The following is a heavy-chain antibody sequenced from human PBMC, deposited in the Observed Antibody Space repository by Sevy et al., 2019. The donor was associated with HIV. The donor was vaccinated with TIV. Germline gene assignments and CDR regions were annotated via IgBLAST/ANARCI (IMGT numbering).Heavy chain of an antibody. CDR2: IDRTGYT. Sequence: SETLSLTCAVSGDSLTSDSHYWGWIRHLPGKGLEWIGSIDRTGYTFYNPSLRSRATISIDISNNQFALKVTSVTAADTAVYYCVRHIETGIQLWLGWFDPWGQGTRVTVSS. CDR3: VRHIETGIQLWLGWFDP. V-gene: IGHV4-39*01. CDR1: GDSLTSDSHY. D-gene: IGHD5-18*01. J-gene: IGHJ5*02.